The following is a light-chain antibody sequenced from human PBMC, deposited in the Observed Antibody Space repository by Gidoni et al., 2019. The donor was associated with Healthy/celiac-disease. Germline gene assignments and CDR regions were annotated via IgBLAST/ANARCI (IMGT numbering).Light chain of an antibody. CDR3: QKYNSATRT. CDR2: AAS. CDR1: QGISNY. V-gene: IGKV1-27*01. Sequence: IQMTPSPSSLSASVVETITITCRASQGISNYLAWYQQKPGKVPKLLIYAASTLQSGVPSRFSGSGSGTDFTLTISSLQPEDVATYYCQKYNSATRTFGQGTKVEIK. J-gene: IGKJ1*01.